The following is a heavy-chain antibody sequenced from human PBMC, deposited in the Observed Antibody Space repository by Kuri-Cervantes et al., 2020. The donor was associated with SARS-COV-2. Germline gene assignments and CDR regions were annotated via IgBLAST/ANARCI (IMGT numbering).Heavy chain of an antibody. CDR1: GLTFSSYA. Sequence: GGSLRLSCAASGLTFSSYAMHWVRQAPGKGLEWVAVTAYDGSNKYYADSVKGRFTISRDNAKNSLYLQMNSLRAEDTAVYYCARGEGSGSYYNPLAYDYWGQGTLVTVSS. CDR2: TAYDGSNK. V-gene: IGHV3-30*04. D-gene: IGHD3-10*01. CDR3: ARGEGSGSYYNPLAYDY. J-gene: IGHJ4*02.